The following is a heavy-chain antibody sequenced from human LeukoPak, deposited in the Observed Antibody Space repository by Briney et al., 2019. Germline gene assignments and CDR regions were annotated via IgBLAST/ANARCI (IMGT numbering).Heavy chain of an antibody. V-gene: IGHV3-7*01. CDR3: ARDQRGYSYVDY. Sequence: GGSLRPSCAASGFSFSSYWMSWVRQAPGKGLEWVANIKQDGSEKYYVDSVKGRFTISRDNAKNSLYLQMNSLRAEDTAVYYCARDQRGYSYVDYWGQGTLVTVSS. CDR1: GFSFSSYW. CDR2: IKQDGSEK. J-gene: IGHJ4*02. D-gene: IGHD5-18*01.